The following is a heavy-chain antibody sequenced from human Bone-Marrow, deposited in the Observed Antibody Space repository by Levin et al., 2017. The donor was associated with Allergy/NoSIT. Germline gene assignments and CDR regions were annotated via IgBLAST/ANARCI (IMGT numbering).Heavy chain of an antibody. V-gene: IGHV3-30*04. CDR3: ARGRTTTMGTWFDP. Sequence: GESLKISCAASGFTFNIHPIHWVRQAPGEGLEWVAVTSSNGRNTYYSDSVRGRFIISRDNFNNTVSLEMNNLRPEDTALYYCARGRTTTMGTWFDPWGQGTLVTVSS. J-gene: IGHJ5*02. D-gene: IGHD5-18*01. CDR2: TSSNGRNT. CDR1: GFTFNIHP.